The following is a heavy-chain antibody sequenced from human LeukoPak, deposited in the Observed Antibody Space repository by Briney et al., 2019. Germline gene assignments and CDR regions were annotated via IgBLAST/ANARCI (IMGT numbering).Heavy chain of an antibody. D-gene: IGHD1-14*01. CDR1: LDSTTSNF. J-gene: IGHJ4*02. CDR2: IHRSGSP. CDR3: AREILGGFNPGAY. Sequence: SETLSLTCTVSLDSTTSNFWGWVRQSPGKGLEWIGEIHRSGSPNYNPSLQSRVTISIDRSRNQIALELSSVTAADTAVYYCAREILGGFNPGAYWGQGTLVTVSS. V-gene: IGHV4-4*02.